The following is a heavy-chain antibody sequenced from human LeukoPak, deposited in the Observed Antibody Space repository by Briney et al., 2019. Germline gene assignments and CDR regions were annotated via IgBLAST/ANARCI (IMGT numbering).Heavy chain of an antibody. CDR2: IYYSGST. CDR3: ARDVYDSSGGAFDI. D-gene: IGHD3-22*01. V-gene: IGHV4-30-4*08. Sequence: SQTLSLTCTVSGGSISSGDYYWSWIRQPPGKGLEWIVYIYYSGSTYCNPSLKSRVTISVDTSKNQFSLKLSSVTAADTAVYYCARDVYDSSGGAFDIWGQGTMVTVSS. CDR1: GGSISSGDYY. J-gene: IGHJ3*02.